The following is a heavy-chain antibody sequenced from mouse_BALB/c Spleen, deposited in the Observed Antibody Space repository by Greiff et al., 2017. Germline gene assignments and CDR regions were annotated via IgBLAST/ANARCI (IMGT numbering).Heavy chain of an antibody. Sequence: EVKLMESGPELVKPGASVKMSCKASGYTFTDYYMKWVKQSHGKSLEWIGDINPNNGDTFYNQKFKGKATLTVDKSSSTAYMQLNSLTSEDSAVYYCARIYYYGSSYDYAMDYWGQGTSVTVSS. J-gene: IGHJ4*01. CDR2: INPNNGDT. CDR1: GYTFTDYY. CDR3: ARIYYYGSSYDYAMDY. D-gene: IGHD1-1*01. V-gene: IGHV1-26*01.